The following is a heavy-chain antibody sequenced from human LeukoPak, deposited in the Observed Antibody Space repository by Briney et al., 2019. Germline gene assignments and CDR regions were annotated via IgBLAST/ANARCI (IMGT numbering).Heavy chain of an antibody. Sequence: PGGSLRLSCAASGFTFSSYPVSWVRQAPGKGLEWVSSISSSSSYIYYADSVKGRFTISRDNAKNSLYLQMNSLRAEDTAVYYCARDVRYGDGDYWGQGTLVTVSS. V-gene: IGHV3-21*01. CDR3: ARDVRYGDGDY. D-gene: IGHD4-17*01. CDR2: ISSSSSYI. CDR1: GFTFSSYP. J-gene: IGHJ4*02.